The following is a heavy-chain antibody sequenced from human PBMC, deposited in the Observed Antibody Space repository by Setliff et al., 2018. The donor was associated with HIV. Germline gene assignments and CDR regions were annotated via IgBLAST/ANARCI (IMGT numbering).Heavy chain of an antibody. CDR2: IKGDGSEK. CDR3: AKDRGHNFWSGYSDY. D-gene: IGHD3-3*01. CDR1: GFTFNNYW. V-gene: IGHV3-7*03. J-gene: IGHJ4*02. Sequence: GGSLRLSCAASGFTFNNYWMSWVRQAPGKGLEWVANIKGDGSEKYYVDSVKGRFTISRDNAKNSLYLQMDSLRAEDTAVYYCAKDRGHNFWSGYSDYWGQGTLVTVSS.